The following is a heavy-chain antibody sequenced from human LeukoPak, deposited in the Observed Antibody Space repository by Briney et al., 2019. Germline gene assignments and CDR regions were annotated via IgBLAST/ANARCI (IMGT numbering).Heavy chain of an antibody. D-gene: IGHD1-26*01. J-gene: IGHJ4*02. CDR3: AKHLSGTLTFDY. CDR2: FSYNGIDK. Sequence: PGGSLRLSCAASGFTFSSCGTHWVRQAPGKGLEWLAVFSYNGIDKYYRDSVKGRFTISRDNSKNTLYLQMNSLRAEDTAVYYCAKHLSGTLTFDYWGQGTLVTVSS. V-gene: IGHV3-30*18. CDR1: GFTFSSCG.